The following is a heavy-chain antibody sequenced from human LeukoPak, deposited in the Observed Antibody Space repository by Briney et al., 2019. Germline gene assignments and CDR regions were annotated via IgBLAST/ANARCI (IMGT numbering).Heavy chain of an antibody. D-gene: IGHD3-10*01. Sequence: SVKVSCKASGGTFSSYAIGWVRQAPGQGLEWMGRIIPIFGTANYAQKFQGRVTTTTDESTSTAYMELSSLRSEDTAVYCCARAGSAGLFDYWGQGTQVTVSS. V-gene: IGHV1-69*05. CDR3: ARAGSAGLFDY. J-gene: IGHJ4*02. CDR2: IIPIFGTA. CDR1: GGTFSSYA.